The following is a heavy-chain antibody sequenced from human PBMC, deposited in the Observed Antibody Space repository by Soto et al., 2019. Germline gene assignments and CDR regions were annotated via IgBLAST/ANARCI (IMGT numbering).Heavy chain of an antibody. Sequence: NLPETLSLTCTVSGGSISSYYWSWIRQPPGKGLEWIGYIYYSGSTNYNPSLKSRVTISVDTSKNQFSLKLSSVTAADTAVYYCARDFKNSDAFDIPGLGPMGPVS. J-gene: IGHJ3*02. CDR1: GGSISSYY. V-gene: IGHV4-59*01. CDR2: IYYSGST. CDR3: ARDFKNSDAFDI.